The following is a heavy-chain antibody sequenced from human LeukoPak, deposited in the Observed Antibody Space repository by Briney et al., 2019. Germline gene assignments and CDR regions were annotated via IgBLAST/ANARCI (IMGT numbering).Heavy chain of an antibody. CDR3: ARDWGYCSSTSCYGRDYGMDV. CDR2: IIPIFGTA. D-gene: IGHD2-2*01. CDR1: GGTFSSYA. Sequence: ASVKVSCKASGGTFSSYAISWVRQAPGQGLEWMGGIIPIFGTANYAQKFQGRVTITADESTSTAYMELSSLRSEDTAVYYCARDWGYCSSTSCYGRDYGMDVWGQGTTVTVSS. V-gene: IGHV1-69*13. J-gene: IGHJ6*02.